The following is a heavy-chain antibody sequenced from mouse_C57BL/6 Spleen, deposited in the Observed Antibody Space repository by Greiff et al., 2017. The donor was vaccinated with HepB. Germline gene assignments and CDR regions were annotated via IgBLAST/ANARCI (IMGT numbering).Heavy chain of an antibody. J-gene: IGHJ2*01. CDR1: GYTFTSYW. CDR3: ARWGKCYISGTFDY. CDR2: IYPGSGST. D-gene: IGHD1-3*01. V-gene: IGHV1-55*01. Sequence: QVQLQQPGAELVKPGASVKMSCKASGYTFTSYWITWVKQRPGQGLEWIGDIYPGSGSTNYNEKFKSKATLTVDTSSSTAYMQLSSLTSEDSAVYYCARWGKCYISGTFDYWGQGTTLTVSS.